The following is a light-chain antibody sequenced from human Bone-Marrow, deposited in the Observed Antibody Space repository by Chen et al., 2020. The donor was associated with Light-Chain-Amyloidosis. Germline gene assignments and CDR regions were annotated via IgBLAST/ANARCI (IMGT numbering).Light chain of an antibody. V-gene: IGKV3-20*01. CDR3: QQYGTSPLT. CDR1: QTISSNY. Sequence: EIVLTQSPGTLSLSPGEGANLSCRASQTISSNYLTWYQQKFGQAPRLLIYGSSSRATVIPDRFTGSGSGTDFTLTINRLEPEDVAMYYCQQYGTSPLTFGGGTKVEIK. CDR2: GSS. J-gene: IGKJ4*01.